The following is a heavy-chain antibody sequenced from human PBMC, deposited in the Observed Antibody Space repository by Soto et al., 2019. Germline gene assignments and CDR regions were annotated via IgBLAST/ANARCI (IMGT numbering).Heavy chain of an antibody. Sequence: SETLSLTCTVAGGSISSYCWSWIRQPPGKGLEWIGYIYYSGSTNYNPSLKSGVTISVDTSKNQFSLKLSSVTAADTAVYYCARGRNYDFWSGYGWVDYWGQGTLVTVSS. CDR1: GGSISSYC. V-gene: IGHV4-59*01. D-gene: IGHD3-3*01. CDR3: ARGRNYDFWSGYGWVDY. J-gene: IGHJ4*02. CDR2: IYYSGST.